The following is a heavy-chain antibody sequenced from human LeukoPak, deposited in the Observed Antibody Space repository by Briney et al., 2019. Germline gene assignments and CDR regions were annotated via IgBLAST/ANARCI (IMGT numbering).Heavy chain of an antibody. D-gene: IGHD3-10*01. CDR2: IRYDGSNK. CDR1: GFTFSSYG. CDR3: ARGSLSVVRGSPYFDN. V-gene: IGHV3-30*02. J-gene: IGHJ4*02. Sequence: GGSLRLSCAASGFTFSSYGMHWVRQAPGKGLEWVAFIRYDGSNKYCADSVKGRFTISRDNPKNTLYLQMNSLRAEDTAVYYCARGSLSVVRGSPYFDNWGQGTLVTVSS.